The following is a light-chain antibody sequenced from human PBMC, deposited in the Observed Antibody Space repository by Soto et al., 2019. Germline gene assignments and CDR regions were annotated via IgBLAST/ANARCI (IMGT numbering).Light chain of an antibody. CDR2: DAS. CDR1: RSVGSW. J-gene: IGKJ1*01. Sequence: DIKMNQSPSTLSATVGDRVNITCRATRSVGSWLAWSPQKPGKAPKLLIYDASSLQRGVASRFSGSGSGTEFTLTSSGRQPDYFAPYYCQQYNNYSNNFGQGTEV. V-gene: IGKV1-5*01. CDR3: QQYNNYSNN.